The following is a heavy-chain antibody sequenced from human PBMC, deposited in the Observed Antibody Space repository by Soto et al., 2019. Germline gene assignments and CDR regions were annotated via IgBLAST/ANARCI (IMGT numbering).Heavy chain of an antibody. CDR3: ARRGYYYYYGVEV. V-gene: IGHV4-39*01. J-gene: IGHJ6*02. CDR2: IHYSGST. CDR1: GDSVSSINSY. Sequence: QLQLQESGPGLVKPSETLSLTCTVSGDSVSSINSYWGWIRQPPGKRLEWIGSIHYSGSTYYSPSLKSRVTMSVDTSRTQFSLRLSCVTAADTSVYYCARRGYYYYYGVEVWGQGTTVSVSS. D-gene: IGHD3-10*01.